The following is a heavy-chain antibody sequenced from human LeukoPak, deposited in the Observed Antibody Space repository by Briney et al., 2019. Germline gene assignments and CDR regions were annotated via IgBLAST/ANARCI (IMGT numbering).Heavy chain of an antibody. D-gene: IGHD6-19*01. J-gene: IGHJ4*02. CDR1: GGTFSSYA. Sequence: SVKVSCKASGGTFSSYAISWVRQAPGQGLEWMGGIIPIFGTANYAQKFQGRVTITADESTSTAYMELSSLRSEDTVVYYCARGVGRQQWLVPFDYWGQGTLVTVSS. V-gene: IGHV1-69*13. CDR2: IIPIFGTA. CDR3: ARGVGRQQWLVPFDY.